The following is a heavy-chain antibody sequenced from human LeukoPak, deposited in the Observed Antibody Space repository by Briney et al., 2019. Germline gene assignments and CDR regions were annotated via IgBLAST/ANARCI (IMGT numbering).Heavy chain of an antibody. D-gene: IGHD1-1*01. CDR1: GFTFSSYS. V-gene: IGHV3-21*01. CDR2: ISSSSGYI. Sequence: GGSLRLSCAASGFTFSSYSMNWVRQAPGKGLEWVSSISSSSGYIYYADSVKGRFTISRDNAKNSLYLQMNSLRAEDTAVYYCARDPRGYNWNDVGYFDYWGQGTLVTVSS. J-gene: IGHJ4*02. CDR3: ARDPRGYNWNDVGYFDY.